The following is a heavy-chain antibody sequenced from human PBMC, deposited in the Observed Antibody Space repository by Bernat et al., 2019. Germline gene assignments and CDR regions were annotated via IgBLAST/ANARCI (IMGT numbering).Heavy chain of an antibody. J-gene: IGHJ4*02. V-gene: IGHV4-61*01. CDR1: GGSVSSGSYY. CDR2: IYYSGST. CDR3: ARRGGSYYYGSFDY. Sequence: QVQLQESGPGLVKPSETLSLTCTVSGGSVSSGSYYWSWIRQPPGKGLEWIGYIYYSGSTNYNPSLKSRVTISVDTSKNQFSLKLSSVTAADTAVYYCARRGGSYYYGSFDYWGQGTLVTVSS. D-gene: IGHD1-26*01.